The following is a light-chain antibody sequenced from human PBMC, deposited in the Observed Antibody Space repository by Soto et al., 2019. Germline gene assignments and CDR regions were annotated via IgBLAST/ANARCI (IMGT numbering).Light chain of an antibody. V-gene: IGLV2-14*01. CDR3: SSYTGGSTLV. J-gene: IGLJ2*01. CDR2: EVT. Sequence: QSALTQPASVSGSPGQSITIACTGTSRDVGGYNYVSWYQQHPGKAPKLIIYEVTNRPSGVSNRFSGSKSGNTASLTISGLQAEDESDYYCSSYTGGSTLVFGGGTKLTVL. CDR1: SRDVGGYNY.